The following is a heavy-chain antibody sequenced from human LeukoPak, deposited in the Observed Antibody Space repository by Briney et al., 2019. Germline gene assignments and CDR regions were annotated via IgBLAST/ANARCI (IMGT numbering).Heavy chain of an antibody. CDR1: GFTFSSYA. D-gene: IGHD6-13*01. CDR3: AKSWEKFFRPGPSWSAP. J-gene: IGHJ5*02. CDR2: ISGSGGST. V-gene: IGHV3-23*01. Sequence: GGSLRLSCAASGFTFSSYAMSWVRQAPGKGLEWVSAISGSGGSTYYADSVKGRFTISRDNSKNTLYLQMNSLRAEDTAVYYWAKSWEKFFRPGPSWSAPWAREPLVTVPS.